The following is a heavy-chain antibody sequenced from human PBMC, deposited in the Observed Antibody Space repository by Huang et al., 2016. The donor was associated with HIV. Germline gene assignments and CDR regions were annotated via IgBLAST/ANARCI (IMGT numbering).Heavy chain of an antibody. V-gene: IGHV1-69*01. CDR1: GGSFSDQI. J-gene: IGHJ4*02. D-gene: IGHD3-16*01. Sequence: QVQLEQSGPAVRKPGSSVKVSCQASGGSFSDQIISWVRQAPGQRFEWMGGISPLCREPAYAQELKGRVTMTADESTATIYMELNSLTSEDTAVYYCAMSLRYQYDSRSYWGRYFDYWGQGTLVTVSS. CDR2: ISPLCREP. CDR3: AMSLRYQYDSRSYWGRYFDY.